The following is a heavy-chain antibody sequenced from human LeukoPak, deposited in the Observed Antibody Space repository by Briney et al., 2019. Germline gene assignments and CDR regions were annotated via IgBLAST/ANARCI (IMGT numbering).Heavy chain of an antibody. CDR2: INADGSEK. J-gene: IGHJ6*02. V-gene: IGHV3-7*01. Sequence: PGGSLRLSCAGSGLTLSQHWETWVRQAPGKGLEWVANINADGSEKYYLDSVKGRFSIYRDNAENSVYLRINSLRVEDAAVYYCARGHYGMDIWGQGTTVIVSS. CDR3: ARGHYGMDI. CDR1: GLTLSQHW.